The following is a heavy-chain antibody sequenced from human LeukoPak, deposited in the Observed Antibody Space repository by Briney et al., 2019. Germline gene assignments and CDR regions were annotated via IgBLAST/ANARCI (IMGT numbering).Heavy chain of an antibody. CDR3: ARLPVYYDGSGHSGKRAFDI. D-gene: IGHD3-22*01. CDR1: GDSVSSNSAA. Sequence: SQTLSLTCVISGDSVSSNSAAWNWIRQSPSRGLEWLGRTYYRSKWYNDYAVSVKSRITINPDTSKNQFSLQLNSVTPEDTAVYYCARLPVYYDGSGHSGKRAFDIWGQGTMVTVSS. J-gene: IGHJ3*02. CDR2: TYYRSKWYN. V-gene: IGHV6-1*01.